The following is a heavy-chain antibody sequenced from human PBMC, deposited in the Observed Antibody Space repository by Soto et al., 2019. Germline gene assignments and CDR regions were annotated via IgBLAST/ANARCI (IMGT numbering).Heavy chain of an antibody. CDR3: ARQDDFWSGSNWFDP. Sequence: SETLSLTCTVSGGSISNSNYYWGWIRQPPGKGLEWIGNVYYNGFTYYNPSLKSRVTISVDTSKNHFSLKVTSVTAADTAVYYCARQDDFWSGSNWFDPWGQGTLVTVSS. D-gene: IGHD3-3*01. CDR1: GGSISNSNYY. CDR2: VYYNGFT. J-gene: IGHJ5*02. V-gene: IGHV4-39*01.